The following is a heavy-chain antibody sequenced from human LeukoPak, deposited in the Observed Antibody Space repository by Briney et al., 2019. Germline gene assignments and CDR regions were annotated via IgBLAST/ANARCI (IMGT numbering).Heavy chain of an antibody. J-gene: IGHJ4*02. CDR2: ISWNSGSI. V-gene: IGHV3-9*03. CDR3: AKGHSLTVTTGVGY. Sequence: PGRSLRLSCAASGFTFDDYAMHWVRQAPGKGLEWVSGISWNSGSIGYADSVKGRFTISRDNAKNSLYLQMNSLRAEDMALYYCAKGHSLTVTTGVGYWGQGTLVTVSS. CDR1: GFTFDDYA. D-gene: IGHD4-11*01.